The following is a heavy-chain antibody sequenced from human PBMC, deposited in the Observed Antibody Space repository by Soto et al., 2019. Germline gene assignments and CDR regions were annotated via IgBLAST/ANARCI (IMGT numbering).Heavy chain of an antibody. V-gene: IGHV1-18*04. CDR1: GYTFSRHG. D-gene: IGHD3-3*01. Sequence: QVQLVQSGAEVKKPGASVTVSCKASGYTFSRHGISWVRQAPGQGLEWMAWSGNTNYAQKFQGRLTLTTNPSTTTAYMELRSLRSDDTAVYYCARGADAFSSGYYYEYWGQGTLVTVSS. J-gene: IGHJ4*02. CDR2: SGNT. CDR3: ARGADAFSSGYYYEY.